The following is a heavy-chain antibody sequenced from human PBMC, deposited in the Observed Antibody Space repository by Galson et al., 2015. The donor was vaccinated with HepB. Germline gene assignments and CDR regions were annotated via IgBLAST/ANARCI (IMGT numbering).Heavy chain of an antibody. J-gene: IGHJ4*02. CDR2: IRYDGSNK. CDR3: AKDPNYRGAVAGTGLFDY. CDR1: GFTFSSYG. V-gene: IGHV3-30*02. D-gene: IGHD6-19*01. Sequence: SLRLSCAASGFTFSSYGMHWVRQAPGKGLEWVAFIRYDGSNKYYADSVKGRFTISRDNSKNTLYLQMNSLRAEDTAVYYCAKDPNYRGAVAGTGLFDYWGQGTLVTVSS.